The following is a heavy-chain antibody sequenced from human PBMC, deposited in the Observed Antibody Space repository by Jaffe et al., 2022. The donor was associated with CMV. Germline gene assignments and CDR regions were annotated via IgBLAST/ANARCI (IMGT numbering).Heavy chain of an antibody. CDR1: GYTFTSYG. V-gene: IGHV1-18*01. Sequence: QVQLVQSGAEVKKPGASVKVSCKASGYTFTSYGISWVRQAPGQGLEWMGWISAYNGNTNYAQKLQGRVTMTTDTSTSTAYMELRSLRSDDTAVYYCARVLRFLEWPLGSTGYGMDVWGQGTTVTVSS. CDR2: ISAYNGNT. CDR3: ARVLRFLEWPLGSTGYGMDV. J-gene: IGHJ6*02. D-gene: IGHD3-3*01.